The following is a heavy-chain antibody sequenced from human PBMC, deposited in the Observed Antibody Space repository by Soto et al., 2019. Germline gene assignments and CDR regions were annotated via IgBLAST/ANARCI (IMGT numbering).Heavy chain of an antibody. J-gene: IGHJ6*02. Sequence: SLRLSCAASGFTFSSYGMHWVRQAPGKGLEWVAVIWYDGSNKYYADSVKGRFTISRDNSKNTLYLQMNSLRAEDTAVYYCARDPQLWAYYYYYGMDVWGQGTTVTVSS. V-gene: IGHV3-33*01. CDR1: GFTFSSYG. CDR3: ARDPQLWAYYYYYGMDV. D-gene: IGHD5-18*01. CDR2: IWYDGSNK.